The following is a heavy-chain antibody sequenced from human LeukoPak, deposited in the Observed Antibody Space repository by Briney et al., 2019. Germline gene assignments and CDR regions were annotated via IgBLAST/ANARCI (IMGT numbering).Heavy chain of an antibody. D-gene: IGHD2-2*01. CDR1: GGSISSSSDY. CDR3: AKRDCRSTSCYARGVLVDWFEP. V-gene: IGHV4-39*01. J-gene: IGHJ5*02. Sequence: SETLSLTCTVSGGSISSSSDYWGWIRQPPWKGLEWLGRIYYSGSTYYNPSLKIRGPISVDPSKNQFSLKMNSMTAADTAADFCAKRDCRSTSCYARGVLVDWFEPWGQGNLVTVFS. CDR2: IYYSGST.